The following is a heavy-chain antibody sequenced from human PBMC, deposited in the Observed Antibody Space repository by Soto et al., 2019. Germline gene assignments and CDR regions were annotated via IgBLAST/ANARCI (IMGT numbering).Heavy chain of an antibody. CDR1: GGSISSYY. Sequence: PSETLSLTCTFSGGSISSYYWSLIRQPPGKGLEWIGYIYYSGSTNYNPSLKSRVTISVDTSKNQFSLKLSSVTAADTAVYYCASGRGYSYGSFDYWGQGTLVTVSS. V-gene: IGHV4-59*01. CDR2: IYYSGST. D-gene: IGHD5-18*01. J-gene: IGHJ4*02. CDR3: ASGRGYSYGSFDY.